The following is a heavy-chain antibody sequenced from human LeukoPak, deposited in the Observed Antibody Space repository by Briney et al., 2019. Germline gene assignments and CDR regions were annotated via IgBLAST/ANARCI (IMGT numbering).Heavy chain of an antibody. CDR2: ISAYNGNT. CDR1: GYTFTSYG. J-gene: IGHJ4*02. V-gene: IGHV1-18*01. CDR3: ARVVYDFWSGYYVDY. D-gene: IGHD3-3*01. Sequence: ASVKVSCKASGYTFTSYGISWVRQAPGQGLEWMGWISAYNGNTNYAQKLQGRVTMTTDTSTSTAYMELRSLRSDDTAVYYCARVVYDFWSGYYVDYWGQETLVTVSS.